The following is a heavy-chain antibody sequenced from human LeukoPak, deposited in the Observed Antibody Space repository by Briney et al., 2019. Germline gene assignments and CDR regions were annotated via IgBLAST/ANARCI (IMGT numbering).Heavy chain of an antibody. CDR1: GASVSSASY. Sequence: SETLSLTCTVSGASVSSASYWTWIRQPPGKGVEWIAHIYNGANTNYNPSLKSRVTISVDTSKNQFSLNLTSVTAADTAVYYCARHPRGPKKMVSGIHPSGAFDIWGQGTMVTVSS. CDR2: IYNGANT. J-gene: IGHJ3*02. D-gene: IGHD2-21*02. V-gene: IGHV4-61*01. CDR3: ARHPRGPKKMVSGIHPSGAFDI.